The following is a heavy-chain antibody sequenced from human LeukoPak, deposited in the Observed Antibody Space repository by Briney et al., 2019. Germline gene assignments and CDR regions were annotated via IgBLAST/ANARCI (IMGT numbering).Heavy chain of an antibody. CDR2: ISGDGGST. J-gene: IGHJ1*01. V-gene: IGHV3-43*02. Sequence: GGSLRLSCAASGFXFDDYAIHWVRQAPGKGLEWVCLISGDGGSTYYADSVKGRFTISRDNSKNSLYLQMNSLRTEDTALYYCAKDPRDGFQIRGYFQHWGQGILVTVSS. CDR3: AKDPRDGFQIRGYFQH. D-gene: IGHD5-24*01. CDR1: GFXFDDYA.